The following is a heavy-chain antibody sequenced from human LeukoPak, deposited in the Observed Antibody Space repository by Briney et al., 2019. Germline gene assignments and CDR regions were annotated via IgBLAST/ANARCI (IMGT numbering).Heavy chain of an antibody. CDR1: GGSISSSSYY. J-gene: IGHJ3*02. CDR2: IYYSGST. D-gene: IGHD3-10*01. V-gene: IGHV4-39*01. Sequence: PSETLSLTCTVSGGSISSSSYYWGWIRQPSGKGLERIGSIYYSGSTYYNPSLKSRVTISVDTSKNQFSLKLSSVTAADTAVYYCARPAPTSRGAFDIRGQGTMVTVSS. CDR3: ARPAPTSRGAFDI.